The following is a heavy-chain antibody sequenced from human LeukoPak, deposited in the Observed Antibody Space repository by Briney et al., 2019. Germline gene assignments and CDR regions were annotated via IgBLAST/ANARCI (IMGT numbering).Heavy chain of an antibody. D-gene: IGHD2-21*01. CDR3: ARESPHSDY. V-gene: IGHV3-74*03. CDR2: ISSDGSTT. CDR1: GFTFSSYW. Sequence: PGGSLRLSCAASGFTFSSYWMHWVRQTPGKGLVWVSRISSDGSTTMYADSVKGRFTISRDNAKNTLYLQMSSLRGEDTAFYYCARESPHSDYWGQGTLVTVSS. J-gene: IGHJ4*02.